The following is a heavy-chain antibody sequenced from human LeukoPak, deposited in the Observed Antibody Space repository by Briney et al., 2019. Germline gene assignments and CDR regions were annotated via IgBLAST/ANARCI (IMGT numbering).Heavy chain of an antibody. CDR2: LYSDGNT. D-gene: IGHD1-14*01. J-gene: IGHJ4*02. CDR3: AEGVEPIASNTLAY. Sequence: GGSLRLSCAASGFTVITNDMTWVRQAPGKGLEWVSVLYSDGNTKYADSVQGRFTISRDNSKNTLYLEMNSLSPDATAVYYCAEGVEPIASNTLAYWGQGTLVTVSS. V-gene: IGHV3-53*01. CDR1: GFTVITND.